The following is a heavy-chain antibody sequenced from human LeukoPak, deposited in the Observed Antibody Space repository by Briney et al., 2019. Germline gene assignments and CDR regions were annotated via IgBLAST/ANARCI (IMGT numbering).Heavy chain of an antibody. D-gene: IGHD6-6*01. CDR1: GGSISSGGYY. Sequence: SETLSLTCTVSGGSISSGGYYWSWIRQHPGKGLEWIGYIYYSGSTYYNPSLKSRVTISVDTSKNQFSLKLSSVTAADTAVYYCAREYSSSGIDHWGQGTLVTVSS. CDR2: IYYSGST. CDR3: AREYSSSGIDH. J-gene: IGHJ4*02. V-gene: IGHV4-31*03.